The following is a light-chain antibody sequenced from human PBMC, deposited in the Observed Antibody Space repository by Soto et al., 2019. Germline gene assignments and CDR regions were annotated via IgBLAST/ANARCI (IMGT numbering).Light chain of an antibody. CDR3: QQYYSTPFR. CDR1: LSVLYRSDNQNY. V-gene: IGKV4-1*01. Sequence: DIVMTQSPDSLAVSLGERATINCRSSLSVLYRSDNQNYLAWYQQKPGRTPNLLFYWASTRQSGVPDRFSGSGSATDFTLTISDLQAEDAAIYYCQQYYSTPFRFGPGTNVDI. CDR2: WAS. J-gene: IGKJ3*01.